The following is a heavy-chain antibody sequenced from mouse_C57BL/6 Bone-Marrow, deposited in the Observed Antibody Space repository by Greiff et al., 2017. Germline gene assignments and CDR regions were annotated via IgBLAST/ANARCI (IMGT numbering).Heavy chain of an antibody. Sequence: EVMLVESGGGLVQPGGSLSLSCAASGFTFTDYYMSWVRQPPGKALEWLGFIRNKANGYTTEYSASVKGRFTISRDNSQSILYLQMNALRAEDSATYYCARLRTVFDYWGQGTTLTVSS. CDR2: IRNKANGYTT. J-gene: IGHJ2*01. CDR1: GFTFTDYY. CDR3: ARLRTVFDY. V-gene: IGHV7-3*01. D-gene: IGHD4-1*01.